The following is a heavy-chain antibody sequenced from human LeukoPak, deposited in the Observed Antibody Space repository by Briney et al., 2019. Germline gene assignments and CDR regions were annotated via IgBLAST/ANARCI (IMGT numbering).Heavy chain of an antibody. CDR2: FYISGST. V-gene: IGHV4-4*07. CDR1: GGSISSYY. Sequence: NTSETLSLTCTVSGGSISSYYWSWIRQPAGKGLEWIGRFYISGSTNYNPSLKSRVTMSVDTSKNQFSLRLNSVTAADTAVYYCARVFLLQSEGLFDYWGQGTLVTVSS. J-gene: IGHJ4*02. CDR3: ARVFLLQSEGLFDY. D-gene: IGHD4-11*01.